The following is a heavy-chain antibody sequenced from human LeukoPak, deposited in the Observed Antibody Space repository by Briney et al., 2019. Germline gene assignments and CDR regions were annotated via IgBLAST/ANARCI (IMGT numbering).Heavy chain of an antibody. CDR1: GFTFSRYW. CDR2: ISHDGRNE. J-gene: IGHJ4*02. Sequence: GGSLRLSCAASGFTFSRYWMSWVRQAPGKGLEWVAVISHDGRNEYYADSVKGRFTISRDNSKNTLYLQMNSLRSDDTAVYYCARGSGDEQWLVRYWGQGTLVTVSS. D-gene: IGHD6-19*01. V-gene: IGHV3-30*03. CDR3: ARGSGDEQWLVRY.